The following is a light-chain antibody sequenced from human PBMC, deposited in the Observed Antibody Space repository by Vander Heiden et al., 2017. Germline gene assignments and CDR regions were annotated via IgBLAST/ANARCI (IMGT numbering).Light chain of an antibody. CDR2: GAS. CDR1: HSVSSSY. V-gene: IGKV3-20*01. CDR3: QQYGSSPET. J-gene: IGKJ1*01. Sequence: MVLTQSPGTLSWSPGERATLSSRASHSVSSSYLACYLQKPGQAPRLLIYGASSRATGIPDRFSGSGSGTDFTLTISRLEPEDFAVYYCQQYGSSPETFGQGTKVEIK.